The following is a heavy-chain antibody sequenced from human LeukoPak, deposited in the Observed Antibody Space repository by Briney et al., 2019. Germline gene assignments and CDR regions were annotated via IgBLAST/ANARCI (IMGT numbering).Heavy chain of an antibody. V-gene: IGHV3-23*01. J-gene: IGHJ4*02. CDR2: ISGSGGST. CDR3: AKSRESGGSYWWGSFDY. D-gene: IGHD1-26*01. Sequence: GGSLRLSCAASGFTFSSYAISWVRQAPGKGLEWVSAISGSGGSTYYADSVKGRFTISRDNSKNTLYLQMNSLRAEDTAVYYCAKSRESGGSYWWGSFDYWGQGTLVTVSS. CDR1: GFTFSSYA.